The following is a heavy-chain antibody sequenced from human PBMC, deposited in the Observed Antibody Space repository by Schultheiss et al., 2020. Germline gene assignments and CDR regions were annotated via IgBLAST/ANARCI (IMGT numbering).Heavy chain of an antibody. Sequence: AETLSITCAVYGGSFSAYQWSWIRHSPRKGLEWIGEIYRSGTINYNPSLKSRVTMSIDTSKNQVSLSVNSVTAADTAVYYCVRPRLTALEARRGRYGWDVWGPGTAVTVSS. CDR3: VRPRLTALEARRGRYGWDV. J-gene: IGHJ6*02. V-gene: IGHV4-34*01. D-gene: IGHD3-16*01. CDR2: IYRSGTI. CDR1: GGSFSAYQ.